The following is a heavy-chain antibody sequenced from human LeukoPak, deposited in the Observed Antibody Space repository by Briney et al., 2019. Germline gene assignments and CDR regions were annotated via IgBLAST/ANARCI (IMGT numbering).Heavy chain of an antibody. CDR2: IYYSGST. V-gene: IGHV4-59*01. CDR1: GGSFSGYY. J-gene: IGHJ6*03. Sequence: SETLSLTCAVYGGSFSGYYWSWIRQTPGKGLEWIGYIYYSGSTNYNPSLKSRVTISVDTSKNQFSLKLSSVTAADTAVYYCARVNFWSGQPNMDVWGKGTTVTVSS. CDR3: ARVNFWSGQPNMDV. D-gene: IGHD3-3*01.